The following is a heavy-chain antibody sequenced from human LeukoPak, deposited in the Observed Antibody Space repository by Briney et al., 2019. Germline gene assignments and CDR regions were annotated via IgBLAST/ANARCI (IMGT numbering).Heavy chain of an antibody. V-gene: IGHV1-2*02. CDR2: INPNGGGT. J-gene: IGHJ6*02. D-gene: IGHD3-10*01. CDR3: ARVTMVPYYYYGMDV. CDR1: GYTFTGYY. Sequence: ASLKVSFKASGYTFTGYYMHWVRQAPGQGLEWMGWINPNGGGTNYAQKSQGRVTMTRDTSISTAYMELSRLRSDDTAVYYCARVTMVPYYYYGMDVWGQGTTVTVSS.